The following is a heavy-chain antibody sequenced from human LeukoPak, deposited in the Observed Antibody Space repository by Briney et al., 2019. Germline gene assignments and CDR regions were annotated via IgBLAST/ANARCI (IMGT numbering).Heavy chain of an antibody. CDR3: ARAIRRDGYKIPLYD. Sequence: GGSLRLSCAASGLTFSGYDMHWVRQAPGKGLEWVSYISSSSSTIYYADSVKGRFTISRDNAKNSLYLQMNSLRDEDTAVYYCARAIRRDGYKIPLYDWGQGTLVTVSS. D-gene: IGHD5-24*01. CDR2: ISSSSSTI. CDR1: GLTFSGYD. V-gene: IGHV3-48*02. J-gene: IGHJ4*02.